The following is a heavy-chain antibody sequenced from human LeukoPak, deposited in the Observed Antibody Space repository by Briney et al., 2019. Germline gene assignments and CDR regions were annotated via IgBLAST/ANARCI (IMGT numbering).Heavy chain of an antibody. D-gene: IGHD1-14*01. V-gene: IGHV3-21*01. CDR1: GFTFSSCG. J-gene: IGHJ4*02. CDR3: ATETIGRHYDY. CDR2: IGPTGTDR. Sequence: GGSLRLSCAASGFTFSSCGFNWVRQAPGKGLEWGSSIGPTGTDRYYADSVRGRFTISRDNAKNSMYLQMDSLRDEDTAVYYCATETIGRHYDYWGQGTLLTVSS.